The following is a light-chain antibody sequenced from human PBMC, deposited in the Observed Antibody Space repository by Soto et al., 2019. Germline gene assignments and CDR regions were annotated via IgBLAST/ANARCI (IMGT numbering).Light chain of an antibody. CDR3: LQHNSYTQT. CDR1: QGIRDA. Sequence: DIQMTQSPSSLSASVGDRVTITCRASQGIRDALGWYQQKPGKAPKRLIYAASSFQSGVPSTFSGSGSGTEFTLTISSLQPKYWATYDGLQHNSYTQTLGQGTMVEIK. CDR2: AAS. V-gene: IGKV1-17*01. J-gene: IGKJ1*01.